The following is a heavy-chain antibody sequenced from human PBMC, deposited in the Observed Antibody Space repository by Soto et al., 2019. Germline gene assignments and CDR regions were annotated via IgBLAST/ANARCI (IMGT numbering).Heavy chain of an antibody. CDR1: GFTFSSYA. CDR2: ISGSGGST. J-gene: IGHJ3*02. V-gene: IGHV3-23*01. D-gene: IGHD4-17*01. Sequence: GGSLRLSCAASGFTFSSYAMSWVRQAPGKGLEWVSAISGSGGSTYYADSVKGRFTISRDNSKNTLYLQMNSLRAEDTAVYYCAKQGRGDTVTTAQLGFWDIWGQGTMVTVSS. CDR3: AKQGRGDTVTTAQLGFWDI.